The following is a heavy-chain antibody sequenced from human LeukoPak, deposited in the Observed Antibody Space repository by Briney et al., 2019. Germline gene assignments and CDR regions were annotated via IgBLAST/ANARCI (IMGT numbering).Heavy chain of an antibody. J-gene: IGHJ4*02. Sequence: GGSLSLSCAASGFSLSNYGLQWVRQRPGKGLEWLAFINYDGSNRYYADSVKGRFTISKNRSENTLYLQMNSLRADDTAMYYCARWGGTRQFYFDYWGQGTLATVSS. CDR2: INYDGSNR. D-gene: IGHD3-16*01. CDR3: ARWGGTRQFYFDY. CDR1: GFSLSNYG. V-gene: IGHV3-33*01.